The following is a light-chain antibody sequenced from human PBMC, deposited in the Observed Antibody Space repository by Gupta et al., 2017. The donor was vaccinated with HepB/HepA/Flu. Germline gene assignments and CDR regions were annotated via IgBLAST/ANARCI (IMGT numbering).Light chain of an antibody. CDR3: QQDHHLFT. V-gene: IGKV1-33*01. CDR1: QDISNY. CDR2: DAS. J-gene: IGKJ3*01. Sequence: DIQMTQSPSSLSASVGDRVTITCQASQDISNYLNWYQQQPGKAPKLLIYDASKLETGVPSRFSGRGSGTDFTFTISSLQPEDIATYYCQQDHHLFTFGHGTKVDIK.